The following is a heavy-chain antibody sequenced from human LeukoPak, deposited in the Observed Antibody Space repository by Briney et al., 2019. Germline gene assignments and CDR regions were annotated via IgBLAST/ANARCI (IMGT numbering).Heavy chain of an antibody. CDR2: INHSGST. D-gene: IGHD3-10*01. CDR3: ARCRGIWFGESTRFLSQKYMDV. V-gene: IGHV4-34*01. J-gene: IGHJ6*03. CDR1: GGSFSGYY. Sequence: SETLSLTCAVYGGSFSGYYWSWIRQPPGKGLEWIGEINHSGSTNYNPSLKGRVTISVDTSKNQFSLKLSSVTAADTAVYYCARCRGIWFGESTRFLSQKYMDVWGKGTTVTISS.